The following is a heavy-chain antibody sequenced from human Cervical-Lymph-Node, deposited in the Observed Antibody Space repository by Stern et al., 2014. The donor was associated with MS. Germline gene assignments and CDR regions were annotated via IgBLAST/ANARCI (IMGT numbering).Heavy chain of an antibody. CDR2: IIPIFGTA. D-gene: IGHD5-18*01. V-gene: IGHV1-69*01. J-gene: IGHJ6*02. Sequence: QLVQSGAEVKKPGSSVKVSCKASGGIFRSYAISWVRQAPGQGLEWMGGIIPIFGTANYAQKFQGRVTITADESTNTAYMELSSLRSDDTAIYYCARGYSYDLSYYYYAMDVWGQGTTVTVSS. CDR1: GGIFRSYA. CDR3: ARGYSYDLSYYYYAMDV.